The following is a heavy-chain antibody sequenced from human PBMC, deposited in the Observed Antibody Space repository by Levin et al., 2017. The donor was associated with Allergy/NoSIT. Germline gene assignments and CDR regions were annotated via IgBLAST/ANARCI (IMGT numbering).Heavy chain of an antibody. D-gene: IGHD6-19*01. CDR3: ARDPGSGWYYFDS. CDR1: GYTFMGYY. CDR2: INPNSGGT. V-gene: IGHV1-2*02. Sequence: ASVKVSCKASGYTFMGYYMHWARQAPGQGLEWMGWINPNSGGTNYAQKFQGRVTMTRDTSISTAYMELSRLASDDTAVYYCARDPGSGWYYFDSWGQGTLVTVSS. J-gene: IGHJ4*02.